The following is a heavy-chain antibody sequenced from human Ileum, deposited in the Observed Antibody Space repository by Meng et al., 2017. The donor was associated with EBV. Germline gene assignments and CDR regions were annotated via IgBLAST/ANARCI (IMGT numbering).Heavy chain of an antibody. D-gene: IGHD3-9*01. J-gene: IGHJ4*02. V-gene: IGHV4-4*02. CDR3: AKVSLTGTFYDH. CDR2: IFHIGST. Sequence: QGHVQESGPRLVKPSGTLSLTCAVSGGSVISNNWWSWVRQPPGKGLEWIGEIFHIGSTNNSPSLKSRVTISVDNSKNQFSLSLTSVTAADTAIYYCAKVSLTGTFYDHWGQGILVTVSS. CDR1: GGSVISNNW.